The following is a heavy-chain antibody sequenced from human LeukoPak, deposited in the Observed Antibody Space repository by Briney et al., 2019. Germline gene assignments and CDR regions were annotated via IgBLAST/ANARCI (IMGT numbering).Heavy chain of an antibody. CDR3: AKGTMYYVILDF. Sequence: GGCLRLSCAASGFTLSSYGVSWVRQAPGRGLECVSSIIDNGGPTYYRDSEKGRFIIPRHNSNNQLYLQMNSPRAEDTAIYYCAKGTMYYVILDFWGQGTLVTV. CDR1: GFTLSSYG. V-gene: IGHV3-23*01. CDR2: IIDNGGPT. D-gene: IGHD3-9*01. J-gene: IGHJ4*02.